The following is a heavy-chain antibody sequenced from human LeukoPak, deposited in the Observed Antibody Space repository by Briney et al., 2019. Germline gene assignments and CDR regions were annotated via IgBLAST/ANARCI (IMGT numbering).Heavy chain of an antibody. V-gene: IGHV4-61*02. Sequence: SETLSLTCTVSGGSISSGSYYWSWIRQPAGKGLEWIGRIYTSGSTNYNPSLKSRVTISVDTSKNQFSLKLSSVTAADTAVYYCARDLFSSSWYANDAFGIWGQGTMVTVSS. D-gene: IGHD6-13*01. CDR3: ARDLFSSSWYANDAFGI. J-gene: IGHJ3*02. CDR2: IYTSGST. CDR1: GGSISSGSYY.